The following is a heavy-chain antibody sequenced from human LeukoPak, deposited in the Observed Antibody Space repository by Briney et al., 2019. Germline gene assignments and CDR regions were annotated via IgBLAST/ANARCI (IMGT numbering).Heavy chain of an antibody. D-gene: IGHD7-27*01. V-gene: IGHV3-23*01. J-gene: IGHJ4*02. CDR2: ISGSGGST. Sequence: GGSLRLSCAASGFTFSSYAMSWVRQAPGKGLEWVSAISGSGGSTYYADSVKGQFTVSRDDSKNTLYLQMNSLRAEDTAVYYCAKDGGLWVSAHWGDSWGRGTLVTVSS. CDR3: AKDGGLWVSAHWGDS. CDR1: GFTFSSYA.